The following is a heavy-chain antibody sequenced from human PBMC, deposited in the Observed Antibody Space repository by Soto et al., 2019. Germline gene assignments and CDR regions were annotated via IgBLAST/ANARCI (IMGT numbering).Heavy chain of an antibody. J-gene: IGHJ4*02. CDR3: ARSMITFGGVIVMPLDY. D-gene: IGHD3-16*02. CDR2: INHSGST. V-gene: IGHV4-34*01. Sequence: SETLSLTCAVYGGSFSGYYWSWIRQPPGKGLEWIGEINHSGSTNYNPSLKSRVTISVDTSKNQFSLKLSSVTAADTAVYYCARSMITFGGVIVMPLDYWGQGTLVTVSS. CDR1: GGSFSGYY.